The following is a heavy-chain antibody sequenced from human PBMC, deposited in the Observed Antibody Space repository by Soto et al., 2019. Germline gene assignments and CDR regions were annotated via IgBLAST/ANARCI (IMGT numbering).Heavy chain of an antibody. CDR1: GGSISSYY. V-gene: IGHV4-59*01. Sequence: SETLSLTCTVSGGSISSYYWSWIRQPPGKGLEWIGYIYYSGSTNYNPSLKSRVTISVDTSKNQFSLKLSSVTAADTAVYYCARGRYGDYLRYYYYYMDVWGKGTTVTVSS. J-gene: IGHJ6*03. CDR2: IYYSGST. D-gene: IGHD4-17*01. CDR3: ARGRYGDYLRYYYYYMDV.